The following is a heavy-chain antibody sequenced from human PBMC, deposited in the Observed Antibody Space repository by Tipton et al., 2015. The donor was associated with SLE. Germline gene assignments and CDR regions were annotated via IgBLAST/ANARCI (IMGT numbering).Heavy chain of an antibody. Sequence: QSGAEVKKPGASVKVSCKASGYTFTSYGISWVRQAPGQGLEWMGWISAYNGNTNYAQKLQGRVTMTTDTSTSTAYMELRSLRPDDTAVYYCARDGSNRGVDYYYYYGMDVWGQGTTTTVSS. D-gene: IGHD4-11*01. CDR3: ARDGSNRGVDYYYYYGMDV. V-gene: IGHV1-18*01. CDR2: ISAYNGNT. J-gene: IGHJ6*02. CDR1: GYTFTSYG.